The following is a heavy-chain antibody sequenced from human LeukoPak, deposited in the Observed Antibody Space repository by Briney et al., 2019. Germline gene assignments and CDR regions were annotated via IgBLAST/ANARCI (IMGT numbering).Heavy chain of an antibody. Sequence: QPGGSLRLSCAASGFTFSSYGMHWVRQAPGKGLEWVAFIRYDGSNKYYADSVKGRFTISRDNSKNTLYLQMNSLRAEDTAVYYCAKGAVWFGESRDAFDIWGQGTMVTVSS. CDR3: AKGAVWFGESRDAFDI. J-gene: IGHJ3*02. V-gene: IGHV3-30*02. D-gene: IGHD3-10*01. CDR2: IRYDGSNK. CDR1: GFTFSSYG.